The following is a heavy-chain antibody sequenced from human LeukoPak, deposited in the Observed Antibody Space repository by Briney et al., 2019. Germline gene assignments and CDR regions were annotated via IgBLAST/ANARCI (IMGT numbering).Heavy chain of an antibody. J-gene: IGHJ4*02. D-gene: IGHD3-22*01. V-gene: IGHV4-4*07. Sequence: KASETLSLTCTVSGGSISSYYWSWIRQPAGKGLEWIGRIYTSGSTNYDPSLKSRVTMSVDTSKNQFSLKLSSVTAADTAVYYCAREVTYYYDSSGYYRNWGQGTLVTVSS. CDR1: GGSISSYY. CDR3: AREVTYYYDSSGYYRN. CDR2: IYTSGST.